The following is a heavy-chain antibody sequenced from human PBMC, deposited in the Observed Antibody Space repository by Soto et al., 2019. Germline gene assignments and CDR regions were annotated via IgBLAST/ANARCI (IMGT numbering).Heavy chain of an antibody. J-gene: IGHJ4*02. CDR1: RFTFSSYA. D-gene: IGHD4-17*01. Sequence: GGSLRLSCAASRFTFSSYAMSWVLQAPGKGLEWVPADSGSGGSTYYVDSVAGRFTISRGNSKNTLYLQMNSLRAEDTAIYYCAKEGGDGDYYFDYWGQGTLVTASS. V-gene: IGHV3-23*01. CDR2: DSGSGGST. CDR3: AKEGGDGDYYFDY.